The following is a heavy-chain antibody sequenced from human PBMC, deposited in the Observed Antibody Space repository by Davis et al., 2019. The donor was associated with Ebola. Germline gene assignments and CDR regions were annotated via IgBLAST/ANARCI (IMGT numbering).Heavy chain of an antibody. CDR1: GGSFSGYF. J-gene: IGHJ4*02. D-gene: IGHD5-24*01. CDR2: INHSGST. CDR3: ATQRLLQLDFDY. Sequence: SETLSLTCAVYGGSFSGYFWNWIRQPPGKGLEWIGEINHSGSTNYNPSLKSRVTISVDTSKNQFSLKLNSVTAADTAVYYCATQRLLQLDFDYWGQGTLVTVSS. V-gene: IGHV4-34*01.